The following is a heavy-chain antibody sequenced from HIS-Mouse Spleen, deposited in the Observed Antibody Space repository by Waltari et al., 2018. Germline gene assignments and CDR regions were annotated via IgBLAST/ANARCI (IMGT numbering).Heavy chain of an antibody. J-gene: IGHJ2*01. V-gene: IGHV4-39*07. CDR1: GGPISSSSSY. D-gene: IGHD6-13*01. CDR3: AREIPYSSSWYDWYFDL. Sequence: QLQLQESGPGLVKPSETLSLTCTVSGGPISSSSSYWGWIRQPPGKGLEWIGSIYYSGSPYYNPSLKSRVTISVDTSKNQFSLKLSSVTAADTAVYYCAREIPYSSSWYDWYFDLWGRGTLVTVSS. CDR2: IYYSGSP.